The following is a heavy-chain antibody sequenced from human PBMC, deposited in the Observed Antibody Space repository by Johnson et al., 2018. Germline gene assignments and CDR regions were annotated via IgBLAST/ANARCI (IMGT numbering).Heavy chain of an antibody. J-gene: IGHJ6*03. CDR1: GYTFTSYD. CDR2: MNPNSGNT. V-gene: IGHV1-8*01. CDR3: ARGGRVAARHLADYYYMDV. Sequence: QVQLVESGAEVKKPGASVKVSCKASGYTFTSYDINWVRQATGQGLAWMGWMNPNSGNTGYAQKFQGRVTMTRNTSISTAYMERSSLRSEDTAVYYCARGGRVAARHLADYYYMDVWGKGTTVTVSS. D-gene: IGHD6-6*01.